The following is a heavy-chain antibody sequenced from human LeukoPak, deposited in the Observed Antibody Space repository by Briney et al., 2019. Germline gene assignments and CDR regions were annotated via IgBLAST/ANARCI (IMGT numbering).Heavy chain of an antibody. V-gene: IGHV1-69*04. D-gene: IGHD3-22*01. J-gene: IGHJ4*02. CDR3: ATPDDYYDSIIGGY. CDR2: IIPILGIA. CDR1: GGTFSSYA. Sequence: GSSVKVSCKASGGTFSSYAISWVRQAPGQGLEWMGRIIPILGIANYAQKFQGRVMITADKSTSTAYMELSSLRSEDTAVYYCATPDDYYDSIIGGYWGQGTLVTVSS.